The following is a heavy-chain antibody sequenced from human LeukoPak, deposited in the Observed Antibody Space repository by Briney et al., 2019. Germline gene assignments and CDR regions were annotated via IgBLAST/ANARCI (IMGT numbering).Heavy chain of an antibody. Sequence: GGSLRLSCTASGFPFRVRWMHWVRQAPGKGLEWVAVVQYDGINKYYADSVKGRFTISRDNSKNTLYLQMNNLRAEDTAVYYCARPHPTTIIGMDVWGQGTTVTVSS. D-gene: IGHD4-17*01. J-gene: IGHJ6*02. CDR3: ARPHPTTIIGMDV. V-gene: IGHV3-33*08. CDR1: GFPFRVRW. CDR2: VQYDGINK.